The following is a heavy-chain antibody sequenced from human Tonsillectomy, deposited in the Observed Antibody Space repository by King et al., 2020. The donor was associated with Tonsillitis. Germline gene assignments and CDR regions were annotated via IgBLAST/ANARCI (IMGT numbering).Heavy chain of an antibody. Sequence: AQLVQSGAEVKKPGESLKISCKGSGYSFSSYWIGWVRQMPGKGLEWMGIIYPADSDTRYSPSFQGQVTISADKSISTAYLQWSSLKASDSAMYYCSRPSSGDHYDVDVWGRGTTVTVSS. V-gene: IGHV5-51*01. CDR3: SRPSSGDHYDVDV. J-gene: IGHJ6*02. CDR2: IYPADSDT. CDR1: GYSFSSYW. D-gene: IGHD3-10*01.